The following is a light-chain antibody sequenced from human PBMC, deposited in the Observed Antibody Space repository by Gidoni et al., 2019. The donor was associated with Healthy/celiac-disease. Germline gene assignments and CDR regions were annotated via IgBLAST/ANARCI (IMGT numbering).Light chain of an antibody. Sequence: DIPMTQSPSSLSASVGDRVTITCQASQDINNYLNWYQQNPGKAPKLLIYDAYDLETGVPSRFSRCRSGTDFTFSISSLQPEDIATYYCQQYDNLPLTFGGGTKVEIK. V-gene: IGKV1-33*01. CDR2: DAY. J-gene: IGKJ4*01. CDR1: QDINNY. CDR3: QQYDNLPLT.